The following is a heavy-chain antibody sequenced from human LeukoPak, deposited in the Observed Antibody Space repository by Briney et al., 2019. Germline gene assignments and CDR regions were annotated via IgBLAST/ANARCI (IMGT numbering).Heavy chain of an antibody. CDR3: ARGGHSYDYVWGSYRYTDSFDY. D-gene: IGHD3-16*02. CDR2: IYYSGST. J-gene: IGHJ4*02. V-gene: IGHV4-59*02. Sequence: SETLSLTCTVSGGSVSSYYWSWIRQPPGKGLEWIGYIYYSGSTNYNPSPKSRVTISVDTSKNQFSLKLSSVTAADTAVYYCARGGHSYDYVWGSYRYTDSFDYWGQGTLVTVSS. CDR1: GGSVSSYY.